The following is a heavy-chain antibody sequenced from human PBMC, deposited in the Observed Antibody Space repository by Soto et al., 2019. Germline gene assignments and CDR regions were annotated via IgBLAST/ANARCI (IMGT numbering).Heavy chain of an antibody. V-gene: IGHV2-5*02. D-gene: IGHD5-12*01. CDR2: IDWDDEK. CDR3: AHSQRGPRDF. J-gene: IGHJ4*02. CDR1: GFSLSTSGVA. Sequence: QITLKESGPTLVRPTQTLTLTCTFSGFSLSTSGVAVAWIRQPPGEALAWLALIDWDDEKRYNPSLKSSLTPTKDTTKDQVVLAMTHMDPLDTAPYFCAHSQRGPRDFWGQGILVTVAS.